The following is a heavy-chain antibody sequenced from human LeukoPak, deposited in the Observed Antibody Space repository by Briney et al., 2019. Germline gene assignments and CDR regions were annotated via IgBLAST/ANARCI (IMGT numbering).Heavy chain of an antibody. Sequence: PSETLSLSCTVSGGSISSYYWSWIRQPPGKGLEWIGYIYYSGSTNYNPSLKSRVTISVDMSKNQFSLKLSSVTAADTAVYYCARTGDYGPYFDYWGQGTLVTVSS. V-gene: IGHV4-59*01. CDR2: IYYSGST. CDR1: GGSISSYY. CDR3: ARTGDYGPYFDY. J-gene: IGHJ4*02. D-gene: IGHD4-17*01.